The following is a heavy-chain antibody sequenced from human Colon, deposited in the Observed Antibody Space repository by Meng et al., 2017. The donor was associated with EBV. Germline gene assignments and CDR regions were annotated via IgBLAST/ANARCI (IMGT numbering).Heavy chain of an antibody. CDR2: INHSGST. CDR3: ARGPGGSYYLYYFDY. Sequence: QAWCARLLKPSETLSLSCAVYGGAVSGYYWSWSRQPPEKGLEWIGEINHSGSTNYNPSLKSRVTISVDTSKKQFSLKLSSVTAADTAVYYCARGPGGSYYLYYFDYWGQGTLVTVSS. D-gene: IGHD1-26*01. J-gene: IGHJ4*02. CDR1: GGAVSGYY. V-gene: IGHV4-34*01.